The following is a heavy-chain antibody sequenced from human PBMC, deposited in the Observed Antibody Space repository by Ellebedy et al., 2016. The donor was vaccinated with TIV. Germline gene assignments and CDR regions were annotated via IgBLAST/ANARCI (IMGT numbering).Heavy chain of an antibody. V-gene: IGHV4-39*01. CDR1: GGSISSSSYY. CDR3: ANFPRGVAVAGTVY. CDR2: IYYSGST. D-gene: IGHD6-19*01. J-gene: IGHJ4*02. Sequence: SETLSLTCTVSGGSISSSSYYWGWIRQPPGKGLEWIGSIYYSGSTYYNPSLKSRVTISVDTSKNQFSLKLSSVTAADTAVYYCANFPRGVAVAGTVYWGQGTLVTVSS.